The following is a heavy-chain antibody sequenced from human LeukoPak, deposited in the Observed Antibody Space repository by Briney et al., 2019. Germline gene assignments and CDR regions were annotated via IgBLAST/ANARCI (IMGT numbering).Heavy chain of an antibody. V-gene: IGHV3-15*01. CDR1: GFTFSNAW. CDR3: TTDPYGDYTHDAFDI. Sequence: GGSLRLSCAASGFTFSNAWMSWVRQAPGKGLEWVGRIKSKTDGGTTDYAAPVKGRFTISRDDSKNTLYLQMNSLKTEDTAVYYCTTDPYGDYTHDAFDIWGQGTMVTVSS. CDR2: IKSKTDGGTT. J-gene: IGHJ3*02. D-gene: IGHD4-17*01.